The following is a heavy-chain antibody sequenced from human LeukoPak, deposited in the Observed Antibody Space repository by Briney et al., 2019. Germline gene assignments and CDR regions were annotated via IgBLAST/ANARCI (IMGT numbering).Heavy chain of an antibody. CDR2: ISNSGESP. D-gene: IGHD5-24*01. J-gene: IGHJ4*02. Sequence: GGSLRLSCAASGFTFSRYAMSWVRQSTGKGLEWVCGISNSGESPYYANSVEGRFTISRDNSKNTLYLEINSLRAEDTAVYYCAKKSRDGYNPFDYVGQGTLVTVSS. V-gene: IGHV3-23*01. CDR3: AKKSRDGYNPFDY. CDR1: GFTFSRYA.